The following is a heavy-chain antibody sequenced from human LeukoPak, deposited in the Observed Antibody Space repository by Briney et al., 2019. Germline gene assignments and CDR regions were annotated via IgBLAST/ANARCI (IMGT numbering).Heavy chain of an antibody. V-gene: IGHV3-23*01. J-gene: IGHJ4*02. CDR2: ISGSGGST. CDR1: GFTFSSYA. D-gene: IGHD3-22*01. Sequence: GGSLRLSCAASGFTFSSYAMSWVRQAPGKGLEWVSAISGSGGSTYYADSVKGRFTISRDNSKNTLYLQMNSLRAGDTAVYYCAKSGNYYDSSGYPDWGQGTLVTVSS. CDR3: AKSGNYYDSSGYPD.